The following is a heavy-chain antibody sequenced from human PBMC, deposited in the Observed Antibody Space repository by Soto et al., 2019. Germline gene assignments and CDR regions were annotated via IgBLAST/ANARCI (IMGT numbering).Heavy chain of an antibody. J-gene: IGHJ4*02. Sequence: GGSLRLSCAASGFTFSSYAMSWVRQAPGKGLEWVSAISGSGGSTYYADSVKGRFTISRDNSKNTLYLQMNSLRAEDTAVYYCAKEGVWEWELPQAAPHFDYWGQGTLVTVSS. CDR2: ISGSGGST. CDR3: AKEGVWEWELPQAAPHFDY. D-gene: IGHD1-26*01. CDR1: GFTFSSYA. V-gene: IGHV3-23*01.